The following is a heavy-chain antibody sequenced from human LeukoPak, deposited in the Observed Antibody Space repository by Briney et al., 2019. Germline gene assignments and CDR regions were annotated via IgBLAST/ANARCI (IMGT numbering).Heavy chain of an antibody. CDR3: AKGTGRYWTFFDY. D-gene: IGHD1-26*01. CDR1: GFTFDDYA. CDR2: ISWNSGSI. Sequence: HSGGSLRLSCAASGFTFDDYAMHWVRQAPGKGLEWVSGISWNSGSIDYADSVKRRFTISRDNAKNSLYLQMNSLIPEDTAFYYCAKGTGRYWTFFDYWGQGTLVTVSS. J-gene: IGHJ4*02. V-gene: IGHV3-9*01.